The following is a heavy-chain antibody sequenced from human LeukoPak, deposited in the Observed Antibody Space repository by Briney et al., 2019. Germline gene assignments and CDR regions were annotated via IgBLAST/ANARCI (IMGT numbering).Heavy chain of an antibody. D-gene: IGHD1-26*01. CDR2: ISYDGSNK. V-gene: IGHV3-30-3*02. CDR1: GFTFSSYA. J-gene: IGHJ3*02. Sequence: GALRLSCAASGFTFSSYAMHWVRQAPGKGLEWVAVISYDGSNKYYADSVKGRFTISRDNSKNTLYLQMNSLRAEDTAVYYCAKHRSRSGSYHDAFDIWGQGTMVTVSS. CDR3: AKHRSRSGSYHDAFDI.